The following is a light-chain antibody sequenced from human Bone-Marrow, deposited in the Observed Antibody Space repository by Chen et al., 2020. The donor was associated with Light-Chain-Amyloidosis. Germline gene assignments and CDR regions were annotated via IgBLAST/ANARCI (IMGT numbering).Light chain of an antibody. J-gene: IGKJ1*01. V-gene: IGKV1-39*01. CDR1: QSVDNS. CDR3: QQSYRLRS. CDR2: TAS. Sequence: DIQLTHSPSSLSASVGDTITITCRASQSVDNSLNWYQQKPGKAPNLLISTASGLQSGVPSRFSGSGSGTDFTLTINNLKPEDVATYYCQQSYRLRSFGQGTKVEIK.